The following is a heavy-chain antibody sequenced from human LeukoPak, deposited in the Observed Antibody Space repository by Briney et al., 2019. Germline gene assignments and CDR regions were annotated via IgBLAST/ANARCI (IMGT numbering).Heavy chain of an antibody. D-gene: IGHD6-13*01. CDR3: ARGRGEAAGLDH. V-gene: IGHV4-34*01. CDR2: ITHAAIL. CDR1: GGCSFSDYS. J-gene: IGHJ4*02. Sequence: PSETLSLTCAVSGGCSFSDYSWNWIRQSPGKGLEWVGEITHAAILNYNPSLKGRVAISVDTSKSQVSLKLDSMTAADTAMYYCARGRGEAAGLDHWGQGTLVTVSS.